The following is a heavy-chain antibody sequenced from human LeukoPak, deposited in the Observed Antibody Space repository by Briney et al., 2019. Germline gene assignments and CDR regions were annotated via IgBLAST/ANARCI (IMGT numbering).Heavy chain of an antibody. V-gene: IGHV1-69*13. Sequence: SVKVSCKASGGTFSSYAISWVRQAPGQGLEWMGGIIPIFGTANYAQKFQGRVTITADESTSTAYMELSSLRSEDTAVYYCATDKNYYDSSGYYRGTYYFDYWGQGTLVTVSS. J-gene: IGHJ4*02. CDR3: ATDKNYYDSSGYYRGTYYFDY. D-gene: IGHD3-22*01. CDR1: GGTFSSYA. CDR2: IIPIFGTA.